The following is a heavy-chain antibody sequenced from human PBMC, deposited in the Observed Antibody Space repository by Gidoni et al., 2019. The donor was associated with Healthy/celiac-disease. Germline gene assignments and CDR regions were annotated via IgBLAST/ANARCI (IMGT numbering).Heavy chain of an antibody. CDR3: ARGGPGESPYYYYGMDV. J-gene: IGHJ6*02. V-gene: IGHV3-7*01. D-gene: IGHD3-10*01. CDR1: GFPFSSYW. CDR2: IKQDGSEK. Sequence: EVQLVESGGGLVQPGGSLRLACAASGFPFSSYWMSWVRQAPGKGLEWVANIKQDGSEKYYVDSVKGRFTISRDNAKNSLYLQMNSLRAEDTAVYYCARGGPGESPYYYYGMDVWGQGTTVTVSS.